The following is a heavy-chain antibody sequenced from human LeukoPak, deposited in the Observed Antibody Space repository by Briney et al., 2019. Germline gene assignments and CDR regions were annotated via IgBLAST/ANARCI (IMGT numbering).Heavy chain of an antibody. CDR2: ISYDGSNK. CDR3: AKDRGSGWYYFGY. J-gene: IGHJ4*02. Sequence: GGSLRLSCAASGFTFSSYGMHWVRQAPGKGLEWVAAISYDGSNKYCADSVKGRFTISRDNSKNTLYLQMNSLRAEDTAVYYCAKDRGSGWYYFGYWGQGTLVTVSS. CDR1: GFTFSSYG. V-gene: IGHV3-30*18. D-gene: IGHD6-19*01.